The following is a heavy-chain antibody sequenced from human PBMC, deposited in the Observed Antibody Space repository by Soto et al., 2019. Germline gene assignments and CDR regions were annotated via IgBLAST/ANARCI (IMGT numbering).Heavy chain of an antibody. V-gene: IGHV6-1*01. Sequence: NPSETLSLTCVISGDSVSSNGACWNWIRQSPSRGLQWLGRIYYRSKWFHDYAASVESRMAINPDTSRSQFSLQLNYVTPEETAVYYCARVHCSAGTCLDGLDFWGQGTTVTVSS. CDR3: ARVHCSAGTCLDGLDF. J-gene: IGHJ6*02. CDR1: GDSVSSNGAC. D-gene: IGHD2-15*01. CDR2: IYYRSKWFH.